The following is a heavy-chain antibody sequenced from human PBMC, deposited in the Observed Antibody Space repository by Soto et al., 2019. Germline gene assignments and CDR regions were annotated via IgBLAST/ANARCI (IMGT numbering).Heavy chain of an antibody. CDR2: ISDSGADK. CDR1: GFTTNKHA. D-gene: IGHD2-15*01. CDR3: AKRMGPQDY. V-gene: IGHV3-23*01. J-gene: IGHJ4*02. Sequence: EVQLLESGGGLIQRGGSLRLSCAVSGFTTNKHAMSWVRQAPETGLEWVAGISDSGADKFYAESVRGRFSISRDGSMNTVYLQMSDLRPDDTAIYYCAKRMGPQDYWGQGTPVTVSS.